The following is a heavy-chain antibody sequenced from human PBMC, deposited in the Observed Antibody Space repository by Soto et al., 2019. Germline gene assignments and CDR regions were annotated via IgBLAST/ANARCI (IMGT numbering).Heavy chain of an antibody. CDR3: TTADYYLFDY. CDR2: IKSKTNGETT. CDR1: GFTFSNAW. V-gene: IGHV3-15*07. D-gene: IGHD1-26*01. Sequence: GGSLRLSCAASGFTFSNAWMNWVRQAPGKGPEWVGRIKSKTNGETTGYAAPMEGRFTISRDDSKNTVYLQMNSLKTGDTAVYYCTTADYYLFDYWGQGTLVPVSS. J-gene: IGHJ4*02.